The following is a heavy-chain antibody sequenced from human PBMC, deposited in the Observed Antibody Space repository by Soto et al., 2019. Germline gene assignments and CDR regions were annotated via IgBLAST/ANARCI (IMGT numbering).Heavy chain of an antibody. CDR3: ARTDTWAY. CDR2: SNTHNGHT. CDR1: GYTFTDYS. Sequence: QVHLVQSGAEVKMPGASVKVSCKTSGYTFTDYSMNWVRQAPGQRREWMGWSNTHNGHTQYSPRFDDRVTMTTDPSTSTAYMELKGLRSDDTAVYYCARTDTWAYWGQGTLVTVSS. J-gene: IGHJ4*02. D-gene: IGHD5-18*01. V-gene: IGHV1-18*04.